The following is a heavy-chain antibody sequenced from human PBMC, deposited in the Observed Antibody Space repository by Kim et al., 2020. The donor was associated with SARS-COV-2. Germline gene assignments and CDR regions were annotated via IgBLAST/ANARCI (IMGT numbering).Heavy chain of an antibody. J-gene: IGHJ6*02. V-gene: IGHV1-69*13. CDR1: GGTFSSYA. D-gene: IGHD2-15*01. CDR3: ARSHLGGYDYYYGMDV. CDR2: IIPIFGTA. Sequence: SVKVSCKASGGTFSSYAISWVRQAPGQRLEWMGGIIPIFGTANYAQKFQGRVTITADESTSTAYMELSSLRSEDTAVYYCARSHLGGYDYYYGMDVWGQGTTVTVSS.